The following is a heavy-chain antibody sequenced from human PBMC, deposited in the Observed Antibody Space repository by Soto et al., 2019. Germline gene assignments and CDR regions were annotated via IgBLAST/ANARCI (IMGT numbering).Heavy chain of an antibody. V-gene: IGHV1-46*01. CDR2: INPKGGDS. J-gene: IGHJ6*02. D-gene: IGHD2-21*01. CDR1: GYKFVDYY. Sequence: ASVKVSCKASGYKFVDYYIHWVRQAPGQGLEWMGIINPKGGDSRYAQKFQGRVTLTRDTSTSTVYMDLRSLTSEDTATYYCARVHCGGDCRPGEWFYYYGMDVWG. CDR3: ARVHCGGDCRPGEWFYYYGMDV.